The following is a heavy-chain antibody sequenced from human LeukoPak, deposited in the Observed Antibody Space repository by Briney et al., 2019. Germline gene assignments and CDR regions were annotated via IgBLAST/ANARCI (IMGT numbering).Heavy chain of an antibody. CDR1: GYFISSGYY. Sequence: KASETLSLTCTVSGYFISSGYYWGWIRQPPGKGLEWIGYVDHTGSTNFNPSLNGRARLSRDTTKNLFSLRLRSVTAADTAVYYCARDGYSYGHNPYNWFDPWGQGTLVTVSS. V-gene: IGHV4-61*03. J-gene: IGHJ5*02. D-gene: IGHD5-18*01. CDR3: ARDGYSYGHNPYNWFDP. CDR2: VDHTGST.